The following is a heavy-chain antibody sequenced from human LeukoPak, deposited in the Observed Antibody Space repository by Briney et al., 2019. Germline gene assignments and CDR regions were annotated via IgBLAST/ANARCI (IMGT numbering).Heavy chain of an antibody. CDR1: GFTFSSYS. Sequence: GGSLRFSCAASGFTFSSYSMNWVRQAPGRGLEWVSSISSSSSYIYYADSVKGRFTISRDNAKNSLYLQMNSLRAEDTAVYYCARDQDKDVVVPAAAGLDYWGQGTLVTVSS. D-gene: IGHD2-2*01. V-gene: IGHV3-21*01. CDR2: ISSSSSYI. CDR3: ARDQDKDVVVPAAAGLDY. J-gene: IGHJ4*02.